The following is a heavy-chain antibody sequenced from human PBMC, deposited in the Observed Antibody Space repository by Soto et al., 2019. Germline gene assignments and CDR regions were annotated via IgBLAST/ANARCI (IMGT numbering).Heavy chain of an antibody. CDR3: AREPGVSSGWYVDY. J-gene: IGHJ4*02. CDR1: GFTFSNYT. CDR2: ISWDGGST. V-gene: IGHV3-43*01. Sequence: GGSLRLSCAASGFTFSNYTMHWVRQAPGKGLEWVSLISWDGGSTYYADSVKGRFTISRDNAKTSLYLQMNSLRAEDTAVYYCAREPGVSSGWYVDYWGQGTLVTVS. D-gene: IGHD6-19*01.